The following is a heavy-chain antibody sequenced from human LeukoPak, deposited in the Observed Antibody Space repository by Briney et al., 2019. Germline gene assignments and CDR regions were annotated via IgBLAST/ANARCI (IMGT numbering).Heavy chain of an antibody. CDR2: IGGSGAGT. D-gene: IGHD2-21*02. CDR1: GFTFSSYA. CDR3: AKEGGIVVVTAHDY. J-gene: IGHJ4*02. Sequence: AGGSLRLSCAASGFTFSSYAMSWVRQAPGKGLEWVSAIGGSGAGTYYADSVKGRFTISRDNSKNTLYLQMNSLRAEDTAVYYCAKEGGIVVVTAHDYWGQGTLVTVSS. V-gene: IGHV3-23*01.